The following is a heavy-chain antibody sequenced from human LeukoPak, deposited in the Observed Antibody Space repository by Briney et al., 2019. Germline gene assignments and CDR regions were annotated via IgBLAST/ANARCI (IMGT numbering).Heavy chain of an antibody. Sequence: GGSLRLSCAASGFIFSDYAMSWVRQAPGKGLEWLSAISGGADNTLYADSVKGRFTISRDNSQNTVHLQLNNLRAEDTAVYYCARDPLHGTTWYGFLDFWGHGTLVTVSS. D-gene: IGHD6-13*01. J-gene: IGHJ4*01. V-gene: IGHV3-23*01. CDR2: ISGGADNT. CDR3: ARDPLHGTTWYGFLDF. CDR1: GFIFSDYA.